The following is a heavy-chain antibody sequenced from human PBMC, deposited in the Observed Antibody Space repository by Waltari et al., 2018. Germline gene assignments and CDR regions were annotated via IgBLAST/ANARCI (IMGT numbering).Heavy chain of an antibody. Sequence: EVQLVESGGGLVKPGGSLRLSCAASGFSFRTSSMNWARQAPGKGLGWVSSISEDNTYIYYADSLKGRITISRDNAKNALYLQINSLRAEDTAVYYCATARLSGMVVTDFGFDYWGQGTLVTVSS. CDR1: GFSFRTSS. D-gene: IGHD3-3*01. J-gene: IGHJ4*02. CDR2: ISEDNTYI. V-gene: IGHV3-21*02. CDR3: ATARLSGMVVTDFGFDY.